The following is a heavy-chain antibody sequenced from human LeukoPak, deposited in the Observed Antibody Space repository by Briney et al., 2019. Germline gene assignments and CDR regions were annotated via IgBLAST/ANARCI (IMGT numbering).Heavy chain of an antibody. J-gene: IGHJ4*02. D-gene: IGHD6-19*01. Sequence: ASVKVSCKASGYTFTSYDINWVRQATGQGLEWMGWMNPNSGNTGYAQKFQGRVTMTTDTSASTAYMELRSLRSDDTAVYYCARDSSGWYEDYFDYWGQGTLVTVSS. CDR3: ARDSSGWYEDYFDY. CDR2: MNPNSGNT. V-gene: IGHV1-8*01. CDR1: GYTFTSYD.